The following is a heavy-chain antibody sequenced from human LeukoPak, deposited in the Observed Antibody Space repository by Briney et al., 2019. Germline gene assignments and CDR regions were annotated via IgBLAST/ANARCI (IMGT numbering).Heavy chain of an antibody. V-gene: IGHV3-21*01. Sequence: GGSLRLSCAASGFTFSSYSMNWVRQAPGNGLEWVSSISSSSSYIDYADSVKGRFTISRDNAKNSLYLQMNSLRAEDMAVYYCARDLSSSGTYYFDYWGQGTLVTVSS. CDR1: GFTFSSYS. CDR2: ISSSSSYI. J-gene: IGHJ4*02. CDR3: ARDLSSSGTYYFDY. D-gene: IGHD6-13*01.